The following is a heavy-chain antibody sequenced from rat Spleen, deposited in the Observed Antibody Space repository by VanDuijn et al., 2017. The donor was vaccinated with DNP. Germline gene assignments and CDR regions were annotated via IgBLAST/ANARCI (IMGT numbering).Heavy chain of an antibody. CDR1: GFTFTNYD. V-gene: IGHV5-22*01. Sequence: EVQLVESGGGLVQPGRSLKLSCAASGFTFTNYDMAWVRQAPKKGLSWVASISYEGSSNYYGDSVKGRFTISRDNAKSTLYLQMDSLRSEDTAAYYCSTHYPQRAMDVWGQGVMVTVSS. CDR2: ISYEGSSN. J-gene: IGHJ2*01. CDR3: STHYPQRAMDV. D-gene: IGHD1-3*01.